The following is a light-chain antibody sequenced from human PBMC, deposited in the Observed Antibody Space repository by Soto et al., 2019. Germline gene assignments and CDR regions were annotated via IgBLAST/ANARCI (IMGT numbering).Light chain of an antibody. CDR2: SNN. Sequence: QSVLTQPPSASGTPGQRVTISCSGSSSNIGSNTVNWYQQLPGTAPKLLIYSNNQRPSGVPHRFSGSKSATSASLAISGLQSEDEADYYCAAWDDSLNGVVFGGGTKLTVL. CDR3: AAWDDSLNGVV. J-gene: IGLJ2*01. CDR1: SSNIGSNT. V-gene: IGLV1-44*01.